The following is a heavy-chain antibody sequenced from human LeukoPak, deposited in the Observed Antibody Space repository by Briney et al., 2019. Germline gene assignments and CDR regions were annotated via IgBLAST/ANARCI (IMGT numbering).Heavy chain of an antibody. D-gene: IGHD6-6*01. CDR3: AKDMYSSSPSWFDP. CDR2: IRYDGSNK. J-gene: IGHJ5*02. V-gene: IGHV3-30*02. Sequence: GGSLRLSCAASGFTFSSYGMHWVRQAPGKGLEWVAFIRYDGSNKYYADSVKGRFTISRDNSKNTLYLQMNSLRAEGTAVYYCAKDMYSSSPSWFDPWGQGTLVTVSS. CDR1: GFTFSSYG.